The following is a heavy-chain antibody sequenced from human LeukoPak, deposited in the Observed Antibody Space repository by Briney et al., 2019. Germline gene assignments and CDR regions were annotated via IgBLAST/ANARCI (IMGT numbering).Heavy chain of an antibody. CDR2: IGTAGDT. CDR3: ARGSPKWELTVRDRPYCDQ. Sequence: PGGSLRLSCAASGFTFSSYDMHWVRHAPGEGLEWVSAIGTAGDTSYPGSVKGRSTISRENAKNSSYLQMNSLRAGATAVYYCARGSPKWELTVRDRPYCDQWGQ. D-gene: IGHD1-26*01. J-gene: IGHJ4*02. CDR1: GFTFSSYD. V-gene: IGHV3-13*01.